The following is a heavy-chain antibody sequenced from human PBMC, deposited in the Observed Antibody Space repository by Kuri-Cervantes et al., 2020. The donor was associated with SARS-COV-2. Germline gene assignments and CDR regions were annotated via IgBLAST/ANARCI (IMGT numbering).Heavy chain of an antibody. CDR3: ANLPAAINNYYYYYMDV. V-gene: IGHV3-30*02. J-gene: IGHJ6*03. CDR2: IRYDGSDK. CDR1: GFTFSGYD. Sequence: GESLKISCVPSGFTFSGYDMHWVRQAPGKGLEWVAFIRYDGSDKYYADSVKGRFTISRDNSKNTLYLQMNSLRAEDTAVYYCANLPAAINNYYYYYMDVWGKGTTVTVSS. D-gene: IGHD2-2*02.